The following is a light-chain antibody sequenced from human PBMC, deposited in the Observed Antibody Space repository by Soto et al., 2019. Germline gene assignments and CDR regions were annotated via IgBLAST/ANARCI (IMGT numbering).Light chain of an antibody. CDR3: AAWDDSLSGYV. CDR2: GNN. Sequence: VLTQPPSASGTPGQRATISCSGSSSNIGSNYVYWYQQLPGTAPKLLIFGNNQRPSGVPDRFSGSKSGTSASLAISGLRSEDEADYYCAAWDDSLSGYVFGTGTKVTVL. V-gene: IGLV1-47*02. CDR1: SSNIGSNY. J-gene: IGLJ1*01.